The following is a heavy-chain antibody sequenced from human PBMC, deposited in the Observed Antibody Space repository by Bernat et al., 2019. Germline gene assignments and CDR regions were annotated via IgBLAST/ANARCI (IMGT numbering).Heavy chain of an antibody. CDR3: AKVADYYDSSGYYYGDAFDI. Sequence: QVQLVESGGGVVQPGRSLRLSCAASGFTFSSYGMHWVRQAPGKGLEWVAVISYDGSNKYYADSVKGRFTISRDNSKNTLYLQMNSLRAEDTAVYYCAKVADYYDSSGYYYGDAFDIWGQGTMVTVSS. J-gene: IGHJ3*02. CDR1: GFTFSSYG. V-gene: IGHV3-30*18. D-gene: IGHD3-22*01. CDR2: ISYDGSNK.